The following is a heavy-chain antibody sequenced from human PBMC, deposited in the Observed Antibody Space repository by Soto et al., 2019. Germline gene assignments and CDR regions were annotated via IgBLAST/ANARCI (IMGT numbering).Heavy chain of an antibody. V-gene: IGHV4-31*03. CDR2: IYYSGST. Sequence: SETLSLTCSVSGGSISGGVYYWIWIRQHPGKVLDWIGYIYYSGSTYYNPSLKSRVTISVDTSKNQFSLKLSSVTAADTAVYYCASSNRLGYCSSTSCYPSSYYYGMDVWGQGTTVTVSS. CDR3: ASSNRLGYCSSTSCYPSSYYYGMDV. J-gene: IGHJ6*02. D-gene: IGHD2-2*01. CDR1: GGSISGGVYY.